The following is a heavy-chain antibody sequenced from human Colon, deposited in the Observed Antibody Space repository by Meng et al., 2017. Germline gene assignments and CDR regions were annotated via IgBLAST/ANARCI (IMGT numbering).Heavy chain of an antibody. CDR3: ARVSSGWYLGY. D-gene: IGHD6-19*01. J-gene: IGHJ4*02. Sequence: GESLKISCAASGFTFSDHYMSWIRQAPGKGLEWISFISSSGSTIYYTDSVKGRFTISRDNAKNSLYLQMNSLRAEDTAVYYCARVSSGWYLGYWGQGTRVTVSS. CDR1: GFTFSDHY. CDR2: ISSSGSTI. V-gene: IGHV3-11*01.